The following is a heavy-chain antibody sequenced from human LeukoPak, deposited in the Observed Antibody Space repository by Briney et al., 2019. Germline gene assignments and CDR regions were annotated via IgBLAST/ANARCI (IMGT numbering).Heavy chain of an antibody. V-gene: IGHV3-43*01. CDR3: VKSTPYSSGWFDSYDY. CDR1: GFTFGDYT. D-gene: IGHD6-19*01. J-gene: IGHJ4*02. CDR2: INVDGGST. Sequence: GGSLRLSCAASGFTFGDYTMHWVRHRPGKGLQWVALINVDGGSTYYANSMKGRITISRDNSKNSLYLQMTGLRGDDTALYYCVKSTPYSSGWFDSYDYWGRGTLVTVSS.